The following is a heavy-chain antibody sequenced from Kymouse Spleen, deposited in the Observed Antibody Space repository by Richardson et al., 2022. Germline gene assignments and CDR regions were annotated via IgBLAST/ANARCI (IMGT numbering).Heavy chain of an antibody. V-gene: IGHV3-33*01. CDR2: IWYDGSNK. D-gene: IGHD1-26*01. CDR3: ARKIVGATDYFDY. CDR1: GFTFSSYG. Sequence: QVQLVESGGGVVQPGRSLRLSCAASGFTFSSYGMHWVRQAPGKGLEWVAVIWYDGSNKYYADSVKGRFTISRDNSKNTLYLQMNSLRAEDTAVYYCARKIVGATDYFDYWGQGTLVTVSS. J-gene: IGHJ4*02.